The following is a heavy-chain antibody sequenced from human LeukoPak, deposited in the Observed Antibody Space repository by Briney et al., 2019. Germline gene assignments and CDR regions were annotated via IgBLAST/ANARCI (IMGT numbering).Heavy chain of an antibody. CDR3: ARVGGSAYPSTGFDF. V-gene: IGHV4-38-2*02. D-gene: IGHD3-16*01. J-gene: IGHJ5*01. CDR1: GYSIRSGYY. Sequence: SETLSLTCTVSGYSIRSGYYWGWIRPPPGKGLEGIGSIYHSGVTDYNPSLKSRVTISVDTSKNQFSLKLSSVTAADTAVYNCARVGGSAYPSTGFDFWGQGTLVTVSS. CDR2: IYHSGVT.